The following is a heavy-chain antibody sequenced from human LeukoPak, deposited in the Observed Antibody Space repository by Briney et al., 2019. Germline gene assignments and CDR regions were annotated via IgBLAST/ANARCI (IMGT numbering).Heavy chain of an antibody. CDR3: AREGPSFDP. Sequence: SETLSLTCAVYGGSFSGYYWSWIRQPPGKGLEWIGEINHSGSTNYNPSLKSRVTISVDTSKNQFSLKLSSVTAADTTVYYCAREGPSFDPWGQGTLVTVSS. V-gene: IGHV4-34*01. CDR1: GGSFSGYY. CDR2: INHSGST. J-gene: IGHJ5*02.